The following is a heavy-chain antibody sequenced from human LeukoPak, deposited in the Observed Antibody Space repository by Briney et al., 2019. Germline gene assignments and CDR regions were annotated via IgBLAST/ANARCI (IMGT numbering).Heavy chain of an antibody. Sequence: PGRSLRLSCAASGFTFGSYGMHWVRQAPGKGLEWVAVISYDGSNKYYADSVKGRFTISRDNSKNTLYLQMNSLRAEDTAVYYYAKVPHGDYAVDYWGQGTLVTVSS. CDR1: GFTFGSYG. J-gene: IGHJ4*02. V-gene: IGHV3-30*18. CDR2: ISYDGSNK. CDR3: AKVPHGDYAVDY. D-gene: IGHD4-17*01.